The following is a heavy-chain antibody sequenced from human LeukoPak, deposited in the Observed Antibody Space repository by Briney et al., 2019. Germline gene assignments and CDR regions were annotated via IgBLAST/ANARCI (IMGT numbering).Heavy chain of an antibody. Sequence: GGSLRLSCAASGCSFSSYWMHWVRQAPGKGLVWVSRINSDGSSTTYADSVKGRFTISRDNAKNTLYLQMNSLRAEDTAVYYCARDQLRYFDWLSHTPFDYWGQGTLVTVSS. V-gene: IGHV3-74*01. CDR2: INSDGSST. D-gene: IGHD3-9*01. J-gene: IGHJ4*02. CDR3: ARDQLRYFDWLSHTPFDY. CDR1: GCSFSSYW.